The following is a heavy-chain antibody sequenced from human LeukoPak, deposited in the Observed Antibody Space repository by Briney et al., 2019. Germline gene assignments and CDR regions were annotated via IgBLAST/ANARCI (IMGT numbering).Heavy chain of an antibody. D-gene: IGHD2-15*01. Sequence: GGSLRLSCAASGFTFTAYGMQWVRQAPGKGLEWVAFVRDNGNDKYYADSVKGRFTISRDNSKNTVDLQMDSLRAEDTAVYYCAKDGMGYCSGGSCYYYGMDVWGQGTTVTVSS. CDR3: AKDGMGYCSGGSCYYYGMDV. CDR2: VRDNGNDK. CDR1: GFTFTAYG. J-gene: IGHJ6*02. V-gene: IGHV3-30*02.